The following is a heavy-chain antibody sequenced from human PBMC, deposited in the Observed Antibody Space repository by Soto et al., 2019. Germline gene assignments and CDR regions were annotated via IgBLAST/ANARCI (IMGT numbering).Heavy chain of an antibody. CDR3: ARTYLDQGSASRGYSGDAFEF. CDR1: GYTLTSYG. Sequence: QVQLVQSGAEVKKPGASVKVSCKASGYTLTSYGMSWVRQAPGQGLEWMGWISAHTGSSKYAQRFQGRVTMTTNRPPGTASMGLRSLRSDDRAFYYVARTYLDQGSASRGYSGDAFEFWGPGPLVTASS. D-gene: IGHD3-22*01. CDR2: ISAHTGSS. V-gene: IGHV1-18*01. J-gene: IGHJ3*01.